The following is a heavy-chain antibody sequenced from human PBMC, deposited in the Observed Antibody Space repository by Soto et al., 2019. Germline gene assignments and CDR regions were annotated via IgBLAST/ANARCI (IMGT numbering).Heavy chain of an antibody. V-gene: IGHV4-59*01. J-gene: IGHJ5*02. CDR2: IHYSGST. Sequence: SETLSLTCTVSGDSISSYYWGWIRQPPGKGLEWIGYIHYSGSTNYNPSLKSRFTISVDTPKNQFSLKVNSMTAADTAVYYCARAGLAARKGRWFDPWGEGTLVTVSS. D-gene: IGHD6-6*01. CDR1: GDSISSYY. CDR3: ARAGLAARKGRWFDP.